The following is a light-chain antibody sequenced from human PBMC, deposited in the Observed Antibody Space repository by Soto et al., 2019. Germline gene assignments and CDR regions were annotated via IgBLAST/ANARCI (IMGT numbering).Light chain of an antibody. CDR1: SSDVGGYNY. J-gene: IGLJ3*02. CDR3: SSYAASNNFYFV. Sequence: QSVLTQPPSASGAPGQTVTISCTGTSSDVGGYNYVSWYQQYPGRAPKLMIYEVTKRPSGVPDRFSGSKSGNTASLTVSGLQAEDEADYDCSSYAASNNFYFVFGGGTKLTVL. V-gene: IGLV2-8*01. CDR2: EVT.